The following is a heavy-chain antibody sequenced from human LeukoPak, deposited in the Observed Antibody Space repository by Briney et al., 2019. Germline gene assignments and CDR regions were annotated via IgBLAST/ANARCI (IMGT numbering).Heavy chain of an antibody. CDR2: VYHTGTT. Sequence: SETLSLTCTVSGGSVSVGSSYWGWIRQRPGSGLEWIGTVYHTGTTYYNPSLRSRVTLSVDTSKNQFSLKMSSVTAADTAVYYCARLYYHTSRYYDFWGQGTLVTVSS. CDR3: ARLYYHTSRYYDF. CDR1: GGSVSVGSSY. D-gene: IGHD3-9*01. V-gene: IGHV4-39*01. J-gene: IGHJ4*02.